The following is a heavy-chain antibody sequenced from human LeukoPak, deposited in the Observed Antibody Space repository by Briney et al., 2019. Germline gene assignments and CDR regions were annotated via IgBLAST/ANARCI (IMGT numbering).Heavy chain of an antibody. J-gene: IGHJ3*01. CDR2: TYSGGST. V-gene: IGHV3-53*05. Sequence: GGSLRLSCAASGFTVSSNYMSWVRQAPGKGLEWVSVTYSGGSTYYADTVKGRFTISRDNSKNTLYLQMNSLRAEDTAVYYCARASYHYDSSNSKGAFDVWGQGTMVTVSS. D-gene: IGHD3-22*01. CDR1: GFTVSSNY. CDR3: ARASYHYDSSNSKGAFDV.